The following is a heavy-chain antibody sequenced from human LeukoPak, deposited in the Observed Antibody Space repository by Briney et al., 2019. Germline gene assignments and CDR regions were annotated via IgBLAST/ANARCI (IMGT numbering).Heavy chain of an antibody. V-gene: IGHV4-39*07. CDR1: GGSISRSDHY. J-gene: IGHJ4*02. Sequence: KPSETLSLTCTVSGGSISRSDHYWGWIRQPPGKGLEWLGSISRNGNPSYSPSLKGRLSLAIQTSQSQVSMGLTSVTAADTAVYYCVRASCGGGCYVDSWGQGTLVTVSS. CDR2: ISRNGNP. D-gene: IGHD2-21*02. CDR3: VRASCGGGCYVDS.